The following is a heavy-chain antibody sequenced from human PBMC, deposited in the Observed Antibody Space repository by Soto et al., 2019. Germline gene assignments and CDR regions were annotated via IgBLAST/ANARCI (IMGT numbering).Heavy chain of an antibody. V-gene: IGHV3-21*01. CDR1: GFTFSSCT. D-gene: IGHD2-15*01. CDR2: ISPSTSHI. Sequence: EVHLVESGGGLVKPGGSLRLSCAVSGFTFSSCTMNWVRQAPGKGLEWVSSISPSTSHIYYADSVKGRCTISRNNAKNSLFLQMNTRRGEDTAVYYCSGCSGGACHQNYGMDVWGQGTTVTVSS. CDR3: SGCSGGACHQNYGMDV. J-gene: IGHJ6*02.